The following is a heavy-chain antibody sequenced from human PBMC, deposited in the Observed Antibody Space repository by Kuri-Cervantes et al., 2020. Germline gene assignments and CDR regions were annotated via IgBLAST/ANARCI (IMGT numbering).Heavy chain of an antibody. CDR1: GGSFSGYY. J-gene: IGHJ4*02. CDR2: INHSGST. Sequence: SETLSLTCAVYGGSFSGYYWSWIRQPPGKGLEWIGEINHSGSTNYNPSFKSRVTISVDTSKNQFSLKLSSVTAADTAVYYCARRTMVRGGTFDYWGQGTLVTVSS. V-gene: IGHV4-34*01. D-gene: IGHD3-10*01. CDR3: ARRTMVRGGTFDY.